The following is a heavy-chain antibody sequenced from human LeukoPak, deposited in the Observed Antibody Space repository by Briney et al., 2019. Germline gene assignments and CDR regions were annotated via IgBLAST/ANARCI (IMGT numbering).Heavy chain of an antibody. J-gene: IGHJ4*02. V-gene: IGHV4-4*07. CDR3: ARLLNGRVDY. D-gene: IGHD1-1*01. CDR1: GDSISDYY. CDR2: YYTSEST. Sequence: PSETLSLTCTVSGDSISDYYWSWIRQPAGKGLEWIGRYYTSESTDYNPSLKSRVTMSVDTSKNQFFLKLNSVTAADTAVYYCARLLNGRVDYWGQGTLVTVSS.